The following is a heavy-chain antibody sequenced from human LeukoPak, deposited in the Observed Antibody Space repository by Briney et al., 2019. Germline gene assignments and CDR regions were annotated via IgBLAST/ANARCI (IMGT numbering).Heavy chain of an antibody. D-gene: IGHD6-13*01. CDR1: GGSLTTTSDY. CDR2: IYDIGST. V-gene: IGHV4-39*07. CDR3: ARGLPDSSTWNPQAHFMDV. J-gene: IGHJ6*03. Sequence: PSETLSLTCTVSGGSLTTTSDYWGWIRQPPGKGLEWIGTIYDIGSTYYNPSLESRVTISVDTSKTQVSLKVTSVTAADTAFYYCARGLPDSSTWNPQAHFMDVWGKGTTVTVS.